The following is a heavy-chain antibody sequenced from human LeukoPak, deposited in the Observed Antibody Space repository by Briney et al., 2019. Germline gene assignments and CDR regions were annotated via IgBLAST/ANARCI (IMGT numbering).Heavy chain of an antibody. Sequence: ASVKVSCKASGGTFSSYAISWVRQAPGQGLEWMGGIIPIFGTANYAQKFQGRVTMTRDMSTSTVYMELSSLRSEDTAVYYCARDFEHYGSGSYYEGYYFDYWGQGTLVTVSS. CDR2: IIPIFGTA. V-gene: IGHV1-69*05. CDR1: GGTFSSYA. J-gene: IGHJ4*02. CDR3: ARDFEHYGSGSYYEGYYFDY. D-gene: IGHD3-10*01.